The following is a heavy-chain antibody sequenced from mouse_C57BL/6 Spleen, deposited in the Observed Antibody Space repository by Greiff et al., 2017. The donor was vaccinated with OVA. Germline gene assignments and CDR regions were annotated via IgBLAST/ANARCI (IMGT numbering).Heavy chain of an antibody. V-gene: IGHV1-15*01. D-gene: IGHD1-1*01. CDR2: IDPETGGT. J-gene: IGHJ3*01. CDR1: GYTFTDYE. CDR3: FYYYGSSWFAY. Sequence: VKLQESGAELVRPGASVTLSCKASGYTFTDYEMHWVKQTPVHGLEWIGAIDPETGGTAYNQKFKGKAILTADKSSSTAYMELRSLTSEDSAVYYCFYYYGSSWFAYWGQGTLVTVSA.